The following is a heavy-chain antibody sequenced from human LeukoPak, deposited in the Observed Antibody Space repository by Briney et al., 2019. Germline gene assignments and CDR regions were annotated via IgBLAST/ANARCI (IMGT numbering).Heavy chain of an antibody. J-gene: IGHJ4*02. D-gene: IGHD6-19*01. Sequence: GGSLRLSCAASGFTFSSYSMNWVRQAPGKGLEWISYISGSSDTRYYADSVEGRFTISRDNAKNSLYLQMNSLRAEDTAVYCCARAPYTSGWYRGDNDYWGQGTLVTVSS. V-gene: IGHV3-48*01. CDR1: GFTFSSYS. CDR3: ARAPYTSGWYRGDNDY. CDR2: ISGSSDTR.